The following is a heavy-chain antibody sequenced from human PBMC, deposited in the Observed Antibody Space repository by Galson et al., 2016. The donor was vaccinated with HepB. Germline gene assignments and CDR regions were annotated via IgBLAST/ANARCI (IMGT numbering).Heavy chain of an antibody. D-gene: IGHD6-13*01. Sequence: SLRLSCAASEFTFTNYTMNWVRQAPGKGLEWVSAISGRSTFIYYADSVKGRFTISRDNAKNSLSLQMNSLRVEDTAIYYCTRDPPYTSSWTSDFWGQGTLVTVSS. J-gene: IGHJ4*02. CDR2: ISGRSTFI. CDR1: EFTFTNYT. CDR3: TRDPPYTSSWTSDF. V-gene: IGHV3-21*01.